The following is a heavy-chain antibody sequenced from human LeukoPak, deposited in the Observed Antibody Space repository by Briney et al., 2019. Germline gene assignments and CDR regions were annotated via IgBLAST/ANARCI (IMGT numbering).Heavy chain of an antibody. V-gene: IGHV4-59*08. CDR2: IYYSGST. CDR1: GGSISSYY. D-gene: IGHD6-13*01. Sequence: SETLSLTCTVSGGSISSYYWSWIRQPPGKGLEWIGYIYYSGSTNYNPSLKSRVTISVDTSKNQFSLKLSSVTAADTAVYYCARHRPYSSSWYGGDYYYYYMDVWGKGTTVTVSS. CDR3: ARHRPYSSSWYGGDYYYYYMDV. J-gene: IGHJ6*03.